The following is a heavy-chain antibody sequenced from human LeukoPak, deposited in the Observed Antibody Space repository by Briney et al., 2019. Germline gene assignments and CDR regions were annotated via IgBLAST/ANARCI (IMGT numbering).Heavy chain of an antibody. CDR3: AILKLSGDYKDY. D-gene: IGHD4-17*01. V-gene: IGHV3-30*02. CDR1: GFTFSSYG. J-gene: IGHJ4*02. Sequence: VGSLRLSCAASGFTFSSYGMHWVRQAPGKGLEWVAFIRYDGSNKYYADSVKGRFTISRDNSKNTLYLQMNSLRAEDTAVYYCAILKLSGDYKDYWGQGTLVTVSS. CDR2: IRYDGSNK.